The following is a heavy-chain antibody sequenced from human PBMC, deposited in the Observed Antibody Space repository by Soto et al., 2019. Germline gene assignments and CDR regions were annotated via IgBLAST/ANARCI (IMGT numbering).Heavy chain of an antibody. CDR1: GFTFDDYA. CDR3: VKDESINWYSGHFRH. CDR2: INWNSGSI. V-gene: IGHV3-9*01. J-gene: IGHJ1*01. D-gene: IGHD6-13*01. Sequence: EVQLVESGGGLVKPGRSLRLSCAASGFTFDDYAMHWVRQVPGTGLEWVSGINWNSGSIGYGDSVKGRFAISRDNAKNSLHLQMNSLSAEDTAFYYCVKDESINWYSGHFRHWGQGTLVTVSS.